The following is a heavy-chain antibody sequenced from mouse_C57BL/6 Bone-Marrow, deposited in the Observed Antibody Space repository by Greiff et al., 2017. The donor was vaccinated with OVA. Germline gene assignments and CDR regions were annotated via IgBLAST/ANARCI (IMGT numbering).Heavy chain of an antibody. J-gene: IGHJ3*01. Sequence: VQLQRSGAELVKPGASVQMSCKASGYTFTSYWITWVKQRPGQGLEWIGDIYPGSGSTNYNEKFKSKATLTVDTSSSTAYMQLSSLTSEDSAVYYCARAGTAPWFAYWGQGTLVTVSA. D-gene: IGHD3-3*01. CDR3: ARAGTAPWFAY. V-gene: IGHV1-55*01. CDR1: GYTFTSYW. CDR2: IYPGSGST.